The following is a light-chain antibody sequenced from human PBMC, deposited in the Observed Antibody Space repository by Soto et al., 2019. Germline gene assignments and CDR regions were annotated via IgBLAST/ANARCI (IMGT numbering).Light chain of an antibody. V-gene: IGLV1-40*01. Sequence: QSVLTQPPSVSGAPGQRVTISCTGSSSNIGAGYDVNWYQQLPGTAPKLLIYGNTNRPSGVPDRFSGSKSGTSASLAITGLQAEDEADYYCQSYDSSLSPYVFGTGTKLTVL. CDR3: QSYDSSLSPYV. CDR1: SSNIGAGYD. CDR2: GNT. J-gene: IGLJ1*01.